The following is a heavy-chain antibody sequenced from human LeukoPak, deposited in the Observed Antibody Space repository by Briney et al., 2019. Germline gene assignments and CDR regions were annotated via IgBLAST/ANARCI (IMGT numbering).Heavy chain of an antibody. CDR2: INHSGST. D-gene: IGHD3-10*02. V-gene: IGHV4-34*01. CDR1: GGSFSGYY. Sequence: PSETLSLTCAVYGGSFSGYYWSWIRQPPGKGLEWIGEINHSGSTNYNPSLKGRVTISVDTSKNQFSLKLSSVTAADTAVYYCARAYGRTGSYFDYWGQGTLVTVSS. CDR3: ARAYGRTGSYFDY. J-gene: IGHJ4*02.